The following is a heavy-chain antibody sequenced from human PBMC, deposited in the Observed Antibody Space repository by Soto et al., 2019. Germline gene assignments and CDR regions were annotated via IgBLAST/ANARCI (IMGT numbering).Heavy chain of an antibody. V-gene: IGHV4-59*01. J-gene: IGHJ4*02. CDR3: ARSRYTSGWWTPPFDY. D-gene: IGHD6-19*01. CDR2: IYYSGST. CDR1: GGSISSYY. Sequence: SETLSLTCAVSGGSISSYYWSWIRQPPGKGLEWIGYIYYSGSTNYNPSLKSRVTISVDTSKNQFSLKLTSVTAANTAVYYCARSRYTSGWWTPPFDYWGQGTLVTVSS.